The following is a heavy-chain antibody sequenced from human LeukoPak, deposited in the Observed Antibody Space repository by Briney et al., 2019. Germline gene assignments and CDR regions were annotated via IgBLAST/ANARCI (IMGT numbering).Heavy chain of an antibody. V-gene: IGHV4-59*01. D-gene: IGHD3-16*01. Sequence: PETLSPTCTVSGDSISGYYWSWIRQPPGKGLEWIGYVYHTGHTHYSPSLKSRVTVSLDTSRNQVSLILSSVTAADTAVYYCARHRFGHLFDYWGQGTLVFVSS. J-gene: IGHJ4*02. CDR3: ARHRFGHLFDY. CDR2: VYHTGHT. CDR1: GDSISGYY.